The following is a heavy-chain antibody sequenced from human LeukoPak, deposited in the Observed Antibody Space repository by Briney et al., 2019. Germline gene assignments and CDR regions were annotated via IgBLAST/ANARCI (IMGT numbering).Heavy chain of an antibody. CDR3: ATDWNCGGDCYSDAFDI. CDR2: FDPEDGET. CDR1: GYTLTELS. Sequence: ASVKVSCKVSGYTLTELSMHWVRQAPGKGLEWMGGFDPEDGETIYAQKFQGRVTMTEDTSTDTAYMELSGLRSEDTAVYYCATDWNCGGDCYSDAFDIWGQGTMVTVSS. J-gene: IGHJ3*02. D-gene: IGHD2-21*02. V-gene: IGHV1-24*01.